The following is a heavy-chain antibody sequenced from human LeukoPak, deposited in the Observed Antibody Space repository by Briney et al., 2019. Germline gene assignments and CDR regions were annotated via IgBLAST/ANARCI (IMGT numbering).Heavy chain of an antibody. V-gene: IGHV3-30-3*01. CDR3: AREAAMITNWFDP. J-gene: IGHJ5*02. Sequence: PGGSRRPSCAPPGFTFSSYAMHWVGQAPAKGLEWGAVISYDGSNKYYADSVKGRFTISRDNSKNTLYLQMNSLRAEDTAVYYCAREAAMITNWFDPWGQGTLVTVSS. D-gene: IGHD3-22*01. CDR1: GFTFSSYA. CDR2: ISYDGSNK.